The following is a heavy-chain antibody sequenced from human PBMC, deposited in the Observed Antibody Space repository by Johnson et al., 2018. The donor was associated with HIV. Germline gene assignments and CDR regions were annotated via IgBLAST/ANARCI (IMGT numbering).Heavy chain of an antibody. Sequence: QVQLVESGGDVVQPGTSLRLSCEASGLILSGYGLHWVRQAPGKGLEWVAVIWPDGSNRYYADSVKGRFTISRDNSKNTRYLQMNSLRAEDTAVYYCARECSSTRWTYGFDIWGQGTMVTVSS. CDR3: ARECSSTRWTYGFDI. V-gene: IGHV3-33*01. CDR2: IWPDGSNR. D-gene: IGHD6-13*01. J-gene: IGHJ3*02. CDR1: GLILSGYG.